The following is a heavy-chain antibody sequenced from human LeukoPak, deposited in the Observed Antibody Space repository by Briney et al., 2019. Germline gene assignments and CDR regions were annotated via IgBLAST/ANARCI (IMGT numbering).Heavy chain of an antibody. CDR2: IIPIFGTA. J-gene: IGHJ4*02. D-gene: IGHD5-18*01. CDR1: GGTFSSYA. CDR3: ARVDTAMVIDY. V-gene: IGHV1-69*05. Sequence: GSSVKASCKASGGTFSSYAISWVRQAPGQGLEWMGRIIPIFGTANYAQKFQGRVTITTDESTSTAYMELSSLRSEDTAVYYCARVDTAMVIDYWGQGTLVTVSS.